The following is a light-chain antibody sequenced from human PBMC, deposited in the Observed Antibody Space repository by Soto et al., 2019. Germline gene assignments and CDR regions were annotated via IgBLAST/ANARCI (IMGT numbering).Light chain of an antibody. CDR1: QNLLHGTGYNY. CDR3: MQALQTPRT. J-gene: IGKJ2*02. V-gene: IGKV2-28*01. Sequence: DIVMTQSQLSLPVTHGEQASISCRSSQNLLHGTGYNYLDCYLQKPGQSPQLLSYLGSSRASGVPYRFSGGGSGTDFTLKISRVEAEDVGVYYCMQALQTPRTFGQGTKLAIK. CDR2: LGS.